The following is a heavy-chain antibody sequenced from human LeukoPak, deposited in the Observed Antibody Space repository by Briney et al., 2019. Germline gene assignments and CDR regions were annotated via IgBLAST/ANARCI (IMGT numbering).Heavy chain of an antibody. CDR1: GYTFTSYW. V-gene: IGHV5-51*01. CDR3: ARPSSGYYYPDF. J-gene: IGHJ4*02. CDR2: IYPGDSDI. Sequence: GESLKISCKGSGYTFTSYWIAWVRQMPGKGLEWMGIIYPGDSDIIYSPSFQGQVTISADKSISTAYLQWSSLKASDTAMYYCARPSSGYYYPDFWGQGTLVTVSS. D-gene: IGHD3-22*01.